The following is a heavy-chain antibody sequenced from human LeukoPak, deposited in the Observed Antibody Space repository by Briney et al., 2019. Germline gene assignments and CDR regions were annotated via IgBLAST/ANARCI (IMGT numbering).Heavy chain of an antibody. J-gene: IGHJ5*02. Sequence: ASVKVSCKASGYAFTRHYMHWVRQAPGQGLEWMGWISAYNGNTNYAQKFQGRVTMTEDTSTDTAYMELSSLRSEDAAVYYCATGLVTATNNWFDPWGQGTLVTVSS. V-gene: IGHV1-18*01. CDR2: ISAYNGNT. CDR1: GYAFTRHY. CDR3: ATGLVTATNNWFDP. D-gene: IGHD2-21*02.